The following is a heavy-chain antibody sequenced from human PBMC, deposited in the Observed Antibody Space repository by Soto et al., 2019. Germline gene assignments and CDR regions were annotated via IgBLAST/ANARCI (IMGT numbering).Heavy chain of an antibody. CDR1: GGTFSSYR. D-gene: IGHD6-13*01. J-gene: IGHJ4*02. Sequence: QVQLVQSGAEVKKPGSSVKVSCKASGGTFSSYRINWVRQAPGQGLEWVGGLVPIYRTADYAQKFQGRVTITADESALTSYMELRSLKSQDTAVYYCVRDSGAKLSSSWGQGTLVTVSS. CDR3: VRDSGAKLSSS. V-gene: IGHV1-69*01. CDR2: LVPIYRTA.